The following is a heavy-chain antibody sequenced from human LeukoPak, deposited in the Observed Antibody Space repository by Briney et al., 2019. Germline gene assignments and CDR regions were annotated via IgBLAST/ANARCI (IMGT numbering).Heavy chain of an antibody. J-gene: IGHJ4*02. Sequence: GRSLRLSCAASGFTFDDYAMHWVRQAPGKGLEWVSGISWNSGSIGYADSVKGRFTISRDNAKNSLYLQMTRLRADDTAVYYCVREDSSEDYWGQGTLVTVSS. V-gene: IGHV3-9*01. CDR3: VREDSSEDY. D-gene: IGHD6-25*01. CDR2: ISWNSGSI. CDR1: GFTFDDYA.